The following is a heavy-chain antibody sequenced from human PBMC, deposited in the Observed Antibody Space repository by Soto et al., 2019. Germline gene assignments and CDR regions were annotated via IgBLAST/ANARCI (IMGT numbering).Heavy chain of an antibody. Sequence: SETLSLTCTVSGGSISSGGYYWSWIRQHPGKGLEWIGYIYYSGSTNYNPSLKSRVTISVDTSKNQFSLKLSSVTAADTAVYYCARASHLRSTATMVITYNWFDPWGQGTLVTVSS. CDR1: GGSISSGGYY. J-gene: IGHJ5*02. V-gene: IGHV4-61*08. CDR2: IYYSGST. CDR3: ARASHLRSTATMVITYNWFDP. D-gene: IGHD3-10*01.